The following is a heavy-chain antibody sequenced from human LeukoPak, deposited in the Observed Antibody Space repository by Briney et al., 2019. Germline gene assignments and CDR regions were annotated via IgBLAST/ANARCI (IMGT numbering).Heavy chain of an antibody. Sequence: GGSLRLSCAASGFTFGTYSMTWVRQAPGKGLEWVANINQDGSETLYVDSVKGRFTDSRDNAKKSLYLQMNLLRAEDTAVYYCARETVFGVVVPTYYFDYWGQGILVTVSS. J-gene: IGHJ4*02. V-gene: IGHV3-7*01. CDR1: GFTFGTYS. CDR2: INQDGSET. D-gene: IGHD3-3*01. CDR3: ARETVFGVVVPTYYFDY.